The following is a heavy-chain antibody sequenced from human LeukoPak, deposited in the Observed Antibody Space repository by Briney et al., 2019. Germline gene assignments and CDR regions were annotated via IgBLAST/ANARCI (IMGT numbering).Heavy chain of an antibody. CDR3: ASAELRYFDWLLYPHYFDY. J-gene: IGHJ4*02. D-gene: IGHD3-9*01. CDR1: GLRVSNIY. CDR2: ISSSSTI. Sequence: PGGSLRLSCAAPGLRVSNIYMSWVRQAPGKGLEWVSSISSSSTIYYADSVKGRFTISRDNAKNSLYLQMNSLRAEDTAVYYCASAELRYFDWLLYPHYFDYWGQGTLVTVSS. V-gene: IGHV3-69-1*01.